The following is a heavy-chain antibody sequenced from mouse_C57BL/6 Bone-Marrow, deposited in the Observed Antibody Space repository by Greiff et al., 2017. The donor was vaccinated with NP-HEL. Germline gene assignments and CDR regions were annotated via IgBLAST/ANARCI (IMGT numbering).Heavy chain of an antibody. CDR3: TTGDYDTY. J-gene: IGHJ2*01. V-gene: IGHV14-4*01. CDR2: IDPENGDT. Sequence: VQLKQSGAELVRPGASVKLSCTASGFNIKDDYMHWVKQRPEQGLEWIGWIDPENGDTEYASKFQGKATITADTSSNTAYLQLSSLTSEDTAVYYCTTGDYDTYWGQGTTLTVSS. CDR1: GFNIKDDY. D-gene: IGHD2-4*01.